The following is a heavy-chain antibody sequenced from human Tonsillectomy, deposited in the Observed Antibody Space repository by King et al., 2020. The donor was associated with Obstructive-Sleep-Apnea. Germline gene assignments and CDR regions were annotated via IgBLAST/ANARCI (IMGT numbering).Heavy chain of an antibody. CDR3: ATTIADYYYNSSGFFAYFDY. V-gene: IGHV1-69*15. CDR1: GGTFSSYA. D-gene: IGHD3-22*01. CDR2: IIPIFGPA. J-gene: IGHJ4*02. Sequence: QLVQSGAEVKKPGSSVKVSCEASGGTFSSYAFSWVRQAPGQGPEWMGMIIPIFGPANYAQKLQGRVTIIADESTSTAYMELSSLRSEDTAVYYCATTIADYYYNSSGFFAYFDYWGQGTLVTVSS.